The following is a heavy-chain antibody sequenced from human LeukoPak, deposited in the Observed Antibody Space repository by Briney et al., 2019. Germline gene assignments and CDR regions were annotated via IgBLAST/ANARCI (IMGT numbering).Heavy chain of an antibody. CDR1: GGSISSYY. D-gene: IGHD1-26*01. Sequence: SETLSLTCTVSGGSISSYYWSWIRQPPRKGLELIGYIYTSGSNNYNPSLKSRVTISVATSKHQFSLKMSSVTAADAAVYYCARLSGSYLQNWFDPWGQGTLVTVSS. CDR3: ARLSGSYLQNWFDP. CDR2: IYTSGSN. V-gene: IGHV4-4*09. J-gene: IGHJ5*02.